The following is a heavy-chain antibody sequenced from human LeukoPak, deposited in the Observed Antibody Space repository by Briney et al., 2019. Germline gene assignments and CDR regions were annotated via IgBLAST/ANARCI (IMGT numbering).Heavy chain of an antibody. CDR1: GHSFTSYW. Sequence: GESLKISCKGSGHSFTSYWIGWVRQMPGKGLEWMGIIYPGDSDTRYSPSFQGQVTISAAKAISTAYLQWSSLKASDPAMYYCARRGGAYYGSGSYYGDYWGQGTLVTVSS. J-gene: IGHJ4*02. V-gene: IGHV5-51*01. D-gene: IGHD3-10*01. CDR3: ARRGGAYYGSGSYYGDY. CDR2: IYPGDSDT.